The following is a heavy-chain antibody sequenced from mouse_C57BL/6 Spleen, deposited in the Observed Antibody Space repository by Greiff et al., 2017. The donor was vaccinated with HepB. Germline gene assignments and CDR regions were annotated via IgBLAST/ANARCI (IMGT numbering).Heavy chain of an antibody. CDR3: ARGDYYGSSYYFDY. V-gene: IGHV3-6*01. CDR1: GYSITSGYY. D-gene: IGHD1-1*01. J-gene: IGHJ2*01. CDR2: ISYDGSN. Sequence: LQESGPGLVKPSQSLSLTCSVTGYSITSGYYWNWIRQFPGNKLEWMGYISYDGSNNYNPSLKNRISITRDTSKNQFFLKLNSVTTEDTATYYCARGDYYGSSYYFDYWGQGTTLTVSS.